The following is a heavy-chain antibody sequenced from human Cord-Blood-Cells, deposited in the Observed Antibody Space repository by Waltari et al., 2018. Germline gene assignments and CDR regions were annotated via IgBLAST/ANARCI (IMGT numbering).Heavy chain of an antibody. CDR2: INLNSGGT. CDR3: ARDSSLRENDY. J-gene: IGHJ4*02. V-gene: IGHV1-2*02. CDR1: GYTFTGYY. Sequence: QVQLVQSGAEVKKPGASVKVSCKASGYTFTGYYMHWVRQAPGQGLEWMGWINLNSGGTNYAQKVQGRVTMTRDTSISTAYMELSRLRSDDTAVYYCARDSSLRENDYWGQGTLVTVSS.